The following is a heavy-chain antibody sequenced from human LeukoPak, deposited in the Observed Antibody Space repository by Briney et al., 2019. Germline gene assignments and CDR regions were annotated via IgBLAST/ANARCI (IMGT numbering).Heavy chain of an antibody. Sequence: GGSLRLSCAASGFTFNTYGMQWVRQAPGKGLEWVTIISYDGSNKFYADSVKGRFTISRDNSKNTLSLQMDSLRAEDTAVYYCAKGYSSGWRTYFDYWGQGTLVTVSS. CDR1: GFTFNTYG. V-gene: IGHV3-30*18. CDR3: AKGYSSGWRTYFDY. D-gene: IGHD6-19*01. CDR2: ISYDGSNK. J-gene: IGHJ4*02.